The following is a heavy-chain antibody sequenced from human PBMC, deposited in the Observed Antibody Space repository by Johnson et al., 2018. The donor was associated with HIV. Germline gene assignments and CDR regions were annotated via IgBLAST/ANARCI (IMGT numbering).Heavy chain of an antibody. CDR2: IYTADNR. CDR3: VRSPNWALGDI. J-gene: IGHJ3*02. CDR1: GFTVSSNY. D-gene: IGHD7-27*01. Sequence: VQLVESGGGVVQPGGSLRLSCAASGFTVSSNYMSWVRQAPGKGLEWVSVIYTADNRNYADSVKGRFSISRDNSKNTLFLQMNSLTADDTAIYYCVRSPNWALGDIWGQGTMATVSS. V-gene: IGHV3-66*02.